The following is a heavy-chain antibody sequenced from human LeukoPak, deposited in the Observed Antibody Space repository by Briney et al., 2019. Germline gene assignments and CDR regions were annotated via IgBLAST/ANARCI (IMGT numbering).Heavy chain of an antibody. J-gene: IGHJ4*02. D-gene: IGHD6-19*01. CDR1: AFTFSSYA. CDR2: ISYSGGST. Sequence: GGSLRLSCAASAFTFSSYAMSWVRQAPEKGLEWVSTISYSGGSTYYADSVKGRFTISRDNSKNTVYLQMNSLRAEDTAVYYCAKVAVAVPEDYWGQGTLVTVSS. CDR3: AKVAVAVPEDY. V-gene: IGHV3-23*01.